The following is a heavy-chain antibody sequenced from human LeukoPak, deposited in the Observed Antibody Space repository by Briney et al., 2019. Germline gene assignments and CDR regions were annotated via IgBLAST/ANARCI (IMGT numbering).Heavy chain of an antibody. V-gene: IGHV3-53*01. Sequence: TGGSLRLSCAASEFTVSRNYMSCVRQAPGRGLEWVSVIYSGVSTYLADSVKGRFTISRDNSKNTLYLQMTSLRAEDTAVYYCVSGAVYDSSGYYYFDYWGQGTLVTVSS. CDR1: EFTVSRNY. CDR3: VSGAVYDSSGYYYFDY. D-gene: IGHD3-22*01. CDR2: IYSGVST. J-gene: IGHJ4*02.